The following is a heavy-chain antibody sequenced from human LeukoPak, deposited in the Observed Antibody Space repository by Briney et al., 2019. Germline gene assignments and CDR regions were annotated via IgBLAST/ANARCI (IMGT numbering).Heavy chain of an antibody. V-gene: IGHV4-30-2*01. Sequence: SETLSLTCTVSGGSISSGGYYWSWIRQPPGKGLEWIGYIYHSGSTYYNPSLRSRVTISVDRSKNQFSLKLSSVTAADTAVYYCARARGELPAAPFDYWGQGTLVTVSS. D-gene: IGHD2-2*01. CDR3: ARARGELPAAPFDY. CDR1: GGSISSGGYY. CDR2: IYHSGST. J-gene: IGHJ4*02.